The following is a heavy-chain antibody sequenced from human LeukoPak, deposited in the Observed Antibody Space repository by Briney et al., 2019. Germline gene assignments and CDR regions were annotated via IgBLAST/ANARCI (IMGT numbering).Heavy chain of an antibody. CDR1: GGSFSGYY. J-gene: IGHJ3*02. V-gene: IGHV4-34*01. Sequence: SETLSLTCAVYGGSFSGYYWSWIRQPPGKGLEWIGEINHSGSTNYNPSLKSRVTISVDTSKNQFSLKLSSVTAADTAVYCCARKTVTQAPRCGAFDIWGQGTMVTVSS. CDR3: ARKTVTQAPRCGAFDI. CDR2: INHSGST. D-gene: IGHD4-11*01.